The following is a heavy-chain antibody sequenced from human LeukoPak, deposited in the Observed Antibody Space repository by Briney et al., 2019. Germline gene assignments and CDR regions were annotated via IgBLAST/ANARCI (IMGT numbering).Heavy chain of an antibody. Sequence: SETLSLTCAVYGGSFSGYYWSWIRQPPGKGLEWIGEINHSGSTNYNPSLKSRVTISVDTSKNQFSLKLSSVTAADTAAYYCARGHSSGLFDYWGQGTLVTVSS. V-gene: IGHV4-34*01. J-gene: IGHJ4*02. D-gene: IGHD6-19*01. CDR1: GGSFSGYY. CDR2: INHSGST. CDR3: ARGHSSGLFDY.